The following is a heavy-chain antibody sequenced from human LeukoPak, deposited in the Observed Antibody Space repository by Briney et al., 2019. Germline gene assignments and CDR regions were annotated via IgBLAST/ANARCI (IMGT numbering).Heavy chain of an antibody. CDR1: GFTLSSYA. Sequence: QSGGSLRLSCAASGFTLSSYAMSWVRQAPGKGLEWVSAISGSGGSTYYADSVKGRFTISRDNSKNTLYLQMNSLRAEDTAVYYCAKSNDSPYYYYGMDVWGQGTTVTVSS. J-gene: IGHJ6*02. CDR2: ISGSGGST. CDR3: AKSNDSPYYYYGMDV. V-gene: IGHV3-23*01. D-gene: IGHD3-22*01.